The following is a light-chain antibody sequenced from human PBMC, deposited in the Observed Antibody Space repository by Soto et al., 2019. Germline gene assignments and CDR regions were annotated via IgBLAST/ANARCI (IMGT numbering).Light chain of an antibody. J-gene: IGKJ1*01. CDR2: GAS. CDR3: QHYGVSPQT. CDR1: QSLGTNF. Sequence: ESVLTQSPGTLSLSPGESGTLSCSASQSLGTNFLAWFQQKPGQAPRLLIYGASTRATGIPDRFSGSGSGTAFTHPITSLEPVDSAVYYCQHYGVSPQTFGEGTKVQL. V-gene: IGKV3-20*01.